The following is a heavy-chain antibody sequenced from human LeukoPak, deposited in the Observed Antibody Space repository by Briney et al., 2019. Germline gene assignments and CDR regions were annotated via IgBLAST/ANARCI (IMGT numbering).Heavy chain of an antibody. Sequence: GGSLRLSCAASGFTFSSYAMHWVRQAPGKGLEYVSAISSNGGSTYYANSVKGRFTISRDNSKNTLYLQMGSLRAEDMAVYYCARGAYCGGDCPLPNSLYWGRGTLVTVSS. CDR1: GFTFSSYA. CDR3: ARGAYCGGDCPLPNSLY. J-gene: IGHJ4*02. D-gene: IGHD2-21*01. V-gene: IGHV3-64*01. CDR2: ISSNGGST.